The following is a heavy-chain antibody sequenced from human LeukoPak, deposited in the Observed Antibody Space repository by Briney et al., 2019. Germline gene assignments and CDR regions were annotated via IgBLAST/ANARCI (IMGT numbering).Heavy chain of an antibody. CDR3: ARVLRYCSGGNCYSGGLGYMDV. V-gene: IGHV4-39*07. CDR1: GASISSNSYY. CDR2: IYSRGST. D-gene: IGHD2-15*01. Sequence: PSATLSLTCTVSGASISSNSYYWVWIRQPPGKGLEWIGSIYSRGSTYYNPSLKSRVTLSVDTSKNQFSLRLSSVAAADTAVYYCARVLRYCSGGNCYSGGLGYMDVWGKGTTVTISS. J-gene: IGHJ6*03.